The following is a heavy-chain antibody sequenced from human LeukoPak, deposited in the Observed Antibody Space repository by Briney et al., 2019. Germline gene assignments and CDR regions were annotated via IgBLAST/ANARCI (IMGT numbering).Heavy chain of an antibody. Sequence: GGSLRLSCAASGFTVSSNHMSWVRQAPGKGLEWVSVIYSGGSTYYADSVKGRFTISRDDSKNTLYLQMNSLRAEDTAVYYCARVDDSSGYYFDYWGQGTLVTVSS. CDR3: ARVDDSSGYYFDY. V-gene: IGHV3-53*01. CDR1: GFTVSSNH. J-gene: IGHJ4*02. CDR2: IYSGGST. D-gene: IGHD3-22*01.